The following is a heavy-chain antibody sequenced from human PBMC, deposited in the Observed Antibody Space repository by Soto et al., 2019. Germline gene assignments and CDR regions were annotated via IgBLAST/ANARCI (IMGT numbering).Heavy chain of an antibody. CDR3: ARPRAGTTVIGWFDP. V-gene: IGHV1-2*02. D-gene: IGHD1-7*01. Sequence: GASVKVSCKASGYTFTGYYMHWVRQAPGQGLEWMGWINPNSGGTNYAQKFQGRVTMTRDTSISTAYMELSRLRSDDTAVYYCARPRAGTTVIGWFDPWGQGTLVTVSS. CDR2: INPNSGGT. J-gene: IGHJ5*02. CDR1: GYTFTGYY.